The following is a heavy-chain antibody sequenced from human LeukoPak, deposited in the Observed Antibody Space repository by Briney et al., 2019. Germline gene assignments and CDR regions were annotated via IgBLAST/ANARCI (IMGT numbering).Heavy chain of an antibody. Sequence: SETLSLTCTVSGGSISSYYWSWIRQPPGKGLEWIGYIYYSGSTNYNPSLKSRVTLSVDTTKTQFSWKLSYVTAAETAVYYCGRQIVVVVAATNRWYFDYWGQGTLVTVSS. CDR2: IYYSGST. J-gene: IGHJ4*02. D-gene: IGHD2-15*01. V-gene: IGHV4-59*08. CDR3: GRQIVVVVAATNRWYFDY. CDR1: GGSISSYY.